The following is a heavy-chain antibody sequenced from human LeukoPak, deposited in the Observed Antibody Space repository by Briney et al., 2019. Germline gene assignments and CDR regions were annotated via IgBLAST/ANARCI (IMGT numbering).Heavy chain of an antibody. CDR3: AKGSLDSSGYYAY. CDR1: GFTFSDYY. Sequence: GGSLRLSCAASGFTFSDYYMSWVRQAPGKGLEWVSFLSGSGEIIYYADSVKGRFTISRDNSKNTLYLQMNSLRAEDTAVYYCAKGSLDSSGYYAYWGQGTLVTVSS. CDR2: LSGSGEII. J-gene: IGHJ4*02. D-gene: IGHD3-22*01. V-gene: IGHV3-23*01.